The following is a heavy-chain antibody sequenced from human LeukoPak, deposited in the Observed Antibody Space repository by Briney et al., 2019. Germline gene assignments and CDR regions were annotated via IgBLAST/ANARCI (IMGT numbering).Heavy chain of an antibody. Sequence: PSETLSLTCTVSGGSISSSSCYWGWIRQPPGKGLEWIGSIYYSGSTYYNPSLKSRVTISVDTSKNQFSLKLSSVTAADTAVYYCARDRATVTPDWFDPWGQGTLVTVSS. V-gene: IGHV4-39*07. CDR1: GGSISSSSCY. D-gene: IGHD4-17*01. CDR3: ARDRATVTPDWFDP. CDR2: IYYSGST. J-gene: IGHJ5*02.